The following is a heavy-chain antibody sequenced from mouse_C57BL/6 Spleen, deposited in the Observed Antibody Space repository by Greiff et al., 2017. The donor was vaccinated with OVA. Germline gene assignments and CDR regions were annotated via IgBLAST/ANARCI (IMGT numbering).Heavy chain of an antibody. D-gene: IGHD3-2*02. CDR2: IDPENGDT. CDR1: GFNIKDDY. CDR3: TTRLGSY. V-gene: IGHV14-4*01. Sequence: VQLQQSGAELVRPGASVKLSCTASGFNIKDDYMHWVKQRPEQGLEWIGWIDPENGDTEYASKFKGKATITADKSSNTTYLQLNSLTSEDTAVYYYTTRLGSYWGQGTTLTVSS. J-gene: IGHJ2*01.